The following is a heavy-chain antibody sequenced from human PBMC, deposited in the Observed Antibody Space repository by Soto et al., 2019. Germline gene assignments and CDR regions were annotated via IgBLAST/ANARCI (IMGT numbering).Heavy chain of an antibody. V-gene: IGHV3-23*01. CDR2: ISGRGGVP. CDR3: AKDRQFRSYYESAGHYND. CDR1: GFTFRNQD. Sequence: EVQLLESGGGLVQPGGSLRLTCVGSGFTFRNQDMRWVRQAPGKGREWVSGISGRGGVPYDADSVKGLFTISRDNSKNTLYLQMNNLRDNDTAVYYCAKDRQFRSYYESAGHYNDWGQGTLVTVSS. D-gene: IGHD3-22*01. J-gene: IGHJ4*02.